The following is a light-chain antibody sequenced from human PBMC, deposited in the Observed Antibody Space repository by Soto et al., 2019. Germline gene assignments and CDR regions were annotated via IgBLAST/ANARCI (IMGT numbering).Light chain of an antibody. CDR2: DAS. V-gene: IGKV3-11*01. J-gene: IGKJ1*01. CDR3: LQYHNLWA. CDR1: QSVSSY. Sequence: EIVLTQSPATLSLSPGERATLSCRASQSVSSYLAWYQQKPGQAPRLLIYDASNRATGIPARFSGSGSGTDFTLTISSLQPEDFTVYSCLQYHNLWAFGQGTKVDIK.